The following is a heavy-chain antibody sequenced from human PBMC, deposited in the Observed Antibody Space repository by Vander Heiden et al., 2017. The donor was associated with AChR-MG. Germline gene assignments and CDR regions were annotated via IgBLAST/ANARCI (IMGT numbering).Heavy chain of an antibody. Sequence: QVQLVQSGAEVQKPGASVKVSCKASVYSFPSYALNWVRQATGQGLEGMGWINPNSGNTGYAQKFQGRVTMTRNTSISTAYMELSSLRSEDTAVYYCARAGPVCSSTSCYRYYYYGMDVWGQGTTVTVSS. D-gene: IGHD2-2*01. V-gene: IGHV1-8*01. CDR2: INPNSGNT. CDR1: VYSFPSYA. CDR3: ARAGPVCSSTSCYRYYYYGMDV. J-gene: IGHJ6*02.